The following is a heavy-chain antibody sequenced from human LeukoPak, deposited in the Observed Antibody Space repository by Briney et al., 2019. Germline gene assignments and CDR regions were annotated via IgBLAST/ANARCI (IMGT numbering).Heavy chain of an antibody. D-gene: IGHD6-13*01. Sequence: SETLSLTCTVSGGSISSYYWSWIRQPPGKGLEWIGYIYYSGSTNYNPSLKSRVTISVDTSKNQFSLKLSSVTAADTAVYYCARVGIAAAGTGGNDYWGQGTLVTVSS. J-gene: IGHJ4*02. CDR1: GGSISSYY. CDR2: IYYSGST. V-gene: IGHV4-59*01. CDR3: ARVGIAAAGTGGNDY.